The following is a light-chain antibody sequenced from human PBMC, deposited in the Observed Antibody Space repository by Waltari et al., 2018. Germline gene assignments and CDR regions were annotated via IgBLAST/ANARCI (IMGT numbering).Light chain of an antibody. CDR2: GST. J-gene: IGLJ3*02. CDR3: QSYDTSLSVV. Sequence: QSVLTQPPSVSGAPGQRVTTSCTGTGPNLGAGHDVPWYQQLPRAAPKLLIYGSTSRPLGVPARFFGSTSGTSASLAITGLQAEDEADYYCQSYDTSLSVVFGGGTKLTVL. V-gene: IGLV1-40*01. CDR1: GPNLGAGHD.